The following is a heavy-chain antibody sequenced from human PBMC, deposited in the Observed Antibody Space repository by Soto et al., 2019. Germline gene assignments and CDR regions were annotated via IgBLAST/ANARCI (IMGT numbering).Heavy chain of an antibody. CDR3: ARDTITIFGVAHFDY. V-gene: IGHV3-21*01. CDR1: GFTFSSYS. D-gene: IGHD3-3*01. Sequence: GGSLRLSCAASGFTFSSYSMNWVRQAPGKGLEWVSSISSSTTYTYYADSVRGRFTISRDNAKNSLYLQMNSLRAEDTAVYYCARDTITIFGVAHFDYWGQGTLVTVSS. J-gene: IGHJ4*02. CDR2: ISSSTTYT.